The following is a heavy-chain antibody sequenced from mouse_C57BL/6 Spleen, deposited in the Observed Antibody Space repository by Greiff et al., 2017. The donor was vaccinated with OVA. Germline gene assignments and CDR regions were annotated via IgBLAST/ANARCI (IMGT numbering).Heavy chain of an antibody. V-gene: IGHV1-54*01. J-gene: IGHJ2*01. D-gene: IGHD1-1*01. CDR3: ARSPDYYGSSLDY. CDR1: GYAFTNYL. CDR2: INPGSGGT. Sequence: VKLMESGAELVRPGTSVKVSCKASGYAFTNYLIEWVKQRPGQGLEWIGVINPGSGGTNYNEKFKGKATLTADKSSSTAYMQLSSLTSEDSAVYFCARSPDYYGSSLDYWGQGTTLTVSS.